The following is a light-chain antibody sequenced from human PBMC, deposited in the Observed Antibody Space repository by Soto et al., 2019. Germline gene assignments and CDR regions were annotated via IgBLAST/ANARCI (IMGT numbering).Light chain of an antibody. CDR2: SAS. Sequence: DIQMTQSPSSLSASIGDRVTITCRASQSISTYLNWYQQKPGKAPKLLIHSASSFQSGVPSRFSGSGSGTDFTLTISSLQPEDCATYWCQQSYITPWTFGQGTKVEIK. CDR3: QQSYITPWT. V-gene: IGKV1-39*01. J-gene: IGKJ1*01. CDR1: QSISTY.